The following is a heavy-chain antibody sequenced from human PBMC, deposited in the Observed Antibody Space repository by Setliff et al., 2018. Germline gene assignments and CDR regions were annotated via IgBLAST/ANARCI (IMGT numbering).Heavy chain of an antibody. CDR2: IYYSGST. Sequence: LSLTCTVSGGSISSSSYYRGWIRQPPGKGLEWIGSIYYSGSTYYNPSLKSRVTISVDTSKNQFSLKLSSVTAADTAVYYCARGLSSSWYLYYYGMDVWGQGTTVTVSS. CDR3: ARGLSSSWYLYYYGMDV. D-gene: IGHD6-13*01. J-gene: IGHJ6*02. V-gene: IGHV4-39*07. CDR1: GGSISSSSYY.